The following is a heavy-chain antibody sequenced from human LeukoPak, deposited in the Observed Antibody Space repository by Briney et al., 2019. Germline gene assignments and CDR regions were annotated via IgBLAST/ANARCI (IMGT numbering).Heavy chain of an antibody. CDR2: VNPNSGGT. D-gene: IGHD7-27*01. Sequence: ASVKVSCKASGYTFTGYYMHWVRQAPGQGLEWMGWVNPNSGGTNYAQKFQGRVTMTRDTSISTAYMELSRLRSDDTAVYYCARDKGGANWERFDHWGQGTLVTVSS. V-gene: IGHV1-2*02. CDR3: ARDKGGANWERFDH. CDR1: GYTFTGYY. J-gene: IGHJ4*02.